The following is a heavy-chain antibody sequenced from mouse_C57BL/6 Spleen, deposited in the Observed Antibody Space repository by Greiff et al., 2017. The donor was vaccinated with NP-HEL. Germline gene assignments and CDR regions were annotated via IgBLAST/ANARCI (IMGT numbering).Heavy chain of an antibody. CDR1: GFTFSSYA. CDR3: ARDGVTTEGFAY. D-gene: IGHD2-1*01. V-gene: IGHV5-4*01. Sequence: EVQGVESGGGLVKPGGSLKLSCAASGFTFSSYAMSWVRQTPEKRLEWVATISDGGSYTYYPDNVKGRFTISRDNAKNNLYLQMSHLKSEDTAMYYCARDGVTTEGFAYWGQGTLVTVSA. J-gene: IGHJ3*01. CDR2: ISDGGSYT.